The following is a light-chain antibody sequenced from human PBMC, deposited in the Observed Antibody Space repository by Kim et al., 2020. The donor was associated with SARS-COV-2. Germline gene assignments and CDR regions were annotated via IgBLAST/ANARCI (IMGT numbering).Light chain of an antibody. Sequence: DIQMTQSPSSLSASVGDRVTITYRASQGINNYLAWYQQRPGKVPKLLIYAASTLQSGVPSRFSGSGFGTDFTLTISILQPEDGATYYCQKYNSAPWTFGRGTKVDIK. J-gene: IGKJ1*01. CDR3: QKYNSAPWT. CDR1: QGINNY. V-gene: IGKV1-27*01. CDR2: AAS.